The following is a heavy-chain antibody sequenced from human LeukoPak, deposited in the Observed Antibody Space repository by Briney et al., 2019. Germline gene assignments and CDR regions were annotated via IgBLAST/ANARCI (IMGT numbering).Heavy chain of an antibody. V-gene: IGHV1-18*04. J-gene: IGHJ4*02. D-gene: IGHD3-10*01. CDR2: ISAYNGNT. Sequence: ASVKVSCKASGYTFTGYGISWVRQAPGQGLEWMGWISAYNGNTNYAQKLQGRVTMTTDTSTSTAYMELRSLRSDDTAVYYCARANVLLWFGEFDYWGQGTLVTVSS. CDR3: ARANVLLWFGEFDY. CDR1: GYTFTGYG.